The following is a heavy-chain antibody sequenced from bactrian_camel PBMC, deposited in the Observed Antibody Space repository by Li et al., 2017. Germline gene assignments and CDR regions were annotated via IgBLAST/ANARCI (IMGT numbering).Heavy chain of an antibody. CDR1: GRTYNNYV. CDR3: AQDQDHLGSCLRSADECNY. V-gene: IGHV3S53*01. D-gene: IGHD6*01. Sequence: HVQLVESGGGSVQAGTSLILSCAAVGRTYNNYVMGWFRQAPGKEREGVATIATDDTTTYADSVKGRFTLSHDDAKNTVYLQMDSLKPEDTAMYYCAQDQDHLGSCLRSADECNYWAQGTQVTVS. J-gene: IGHJ4*01. CDR2: IATDDTT.